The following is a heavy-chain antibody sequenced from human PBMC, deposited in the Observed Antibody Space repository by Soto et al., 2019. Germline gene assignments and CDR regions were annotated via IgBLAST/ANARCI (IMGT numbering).Heavy chain of an antibody. D-gene: IGHD3-22*01. Sequence: PSETLSLTCTVSGGSISSYYWSWNRQPPEKGLEWIGYIYYSGSTNYNPSLKSRVTISVDTSKNQFSLKLSSVTAADTAVYYCSILNHYDSSGSFSPSDYLGQGTLVTVSS. J-gene: IGHJ4*02. CDR2: IYYSGST. CDR3: SILNHYDSSGSFSPSDY. V-gene: IGHV4-59*01. CDR1: GGSISSYY.